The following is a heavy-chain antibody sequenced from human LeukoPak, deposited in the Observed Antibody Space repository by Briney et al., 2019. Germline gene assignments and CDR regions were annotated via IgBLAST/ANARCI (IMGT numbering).Heavy chain of an antibody. CDR1: GGSISSYY. Sequence: SETLSLTCSVSGGSISSYYWSWIRQSPGKGLEWIGYVFYKGSTNYNPSHKSRVSISVDTAKNQFSLRLSSVTAADTAVYYCARGNNYYFYYMDVWGKGATVTVSS. V-gene: IGHV4-59*01. J-gene: IGHJ6*03. CDR2: VFYKGST. CDR3: ARGNNYYFYYMDV.